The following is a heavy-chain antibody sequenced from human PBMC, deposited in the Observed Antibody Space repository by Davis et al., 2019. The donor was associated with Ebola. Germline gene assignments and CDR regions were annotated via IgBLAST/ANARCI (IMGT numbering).Heavy chain of an antibody. CDR1: GFTVSSNY. Sequence: GESLKISCAASGFTVSSNYMSWVRQAPGKGLEWVSVIYSGGSTYYADSVKGRFTISRDNSKNTLYLQMNSLRAEDTAVYYCAKDRASSRSAFDYWGQGTLVTVSS. D-gene: IGHD3-10*01. CDR3: AKDRASSRSAFDY. CDR2: IYSGGST. V-gene: IGHV3-66*02. J-gene: IGHJ4*02.